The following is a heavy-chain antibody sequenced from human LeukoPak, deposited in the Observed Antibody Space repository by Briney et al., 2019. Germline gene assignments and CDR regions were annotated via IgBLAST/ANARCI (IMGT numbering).Heavy chain of an antibody. D-gene: IGHD4-17*01. Sequence: GGSLRLSCAASGFTFGSHVMNWVRQAPGKGPEWVAVIWFDGSNKYYADSVKGRFTISRDNSNNTLYLQMDSLRDEDTAIYYCAKHYGDYFLDFWGQGTLVTVSS. V-gene: IGHV3-33*06. CDR1: GFTFGSHV. CDR3: AKHYGDYFLDF. CDR2: IWFDGSNK. J-gene: IGHJ4*02.